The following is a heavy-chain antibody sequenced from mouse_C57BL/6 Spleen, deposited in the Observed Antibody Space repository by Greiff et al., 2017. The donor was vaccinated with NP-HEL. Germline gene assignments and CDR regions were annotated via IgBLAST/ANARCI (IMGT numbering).Heavy chain of an antibody. CDR3: ARKLGPYYYAMDY. CDR2: ISSGSSTI. Sequence: EVKLVESGGGLVKPGGSLKLSCAASGFTFSDYGMHWVRQAPEKGLEWVAYISSGSSTIYYADTVKGRFTISRDNAKNTLFLQMTSLRSEDTAMYYCARKLGPYYYAMDYWGQGTSVTVSS. D-gene: IGHD4-1*01. J-gene: IGHJ4*01. V-gene: IGHV5-17*01. CDR1: GFTFSDYG.